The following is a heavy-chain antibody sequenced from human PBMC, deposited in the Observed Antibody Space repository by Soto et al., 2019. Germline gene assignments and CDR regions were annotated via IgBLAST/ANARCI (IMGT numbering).Heavy chain of an antibody. CDR3: AREGVHNYNEYYFDY. CDR2: ISGIRDYI. J-gene: IGHJ4*02. D-gene: IGHD3-22*01. Sequence: GGSLRLSCAASGFTFSYYALHWVRRAPGKGLEWVSSISGIRDYIRYADSVKGRFTISRDNAKTSLYLQMNSLTAEDTAVYYCAREGVHNYNEYYFDYWGQGTLVTVS. V-gene: IGHV3-21*06. CDR1: GFTFSYYA.